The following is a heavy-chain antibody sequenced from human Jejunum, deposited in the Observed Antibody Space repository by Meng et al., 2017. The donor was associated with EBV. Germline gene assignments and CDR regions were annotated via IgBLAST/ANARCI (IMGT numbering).Heavy chain of an antibody. V-gene: IGHV3-11*01. D-gene: IGHD5-18*01. CDR2: ISSSGNII. Sequence: QVQLVESGGXVVKPGGSXRLSCAASGFTFSDYYMSWIRQAPGKGLEWVSYISSSGNIIYYADSVKGRFTISRDNAKNSLSLQMSSLRAEDTAMYYCARGQGYINGFFAYWGQGTLVTVSS. CDR1: GFTFSDYY. J-gene: IGHJ4*02. CDR3: ARGQGYINGFFAY.